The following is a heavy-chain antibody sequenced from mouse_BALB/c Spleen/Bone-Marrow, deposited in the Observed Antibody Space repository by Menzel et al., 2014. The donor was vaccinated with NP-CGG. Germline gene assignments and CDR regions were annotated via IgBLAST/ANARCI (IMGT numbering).Heavy chain of an antibody. CDR3: ANYYYGSSLFAY. Sequence: EVQLQESGAELVKPGASVKLSCTASGFNIIDTYMHWVKQRPEQGLEWIGRIDPANGNTKYDPKFQGKATITADTSSNTAYLQLSGLTSEDTAVYYCANYYYGSSLFAYWGQGTLVTVSA. CDR2: IDPANGNT. D-gene: IGHD1-1*01. V-gene: IGHV14-3*02. CDR1: GFNIIDTY. J-gene: IGHJ3*01.